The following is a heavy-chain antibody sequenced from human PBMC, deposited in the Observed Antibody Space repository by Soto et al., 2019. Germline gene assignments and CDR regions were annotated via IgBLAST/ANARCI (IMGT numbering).Heavy chain of an antibody. D-gene: IGHD1-26*01. Sequence: QVQLVQSGAEVKKPGSSVKVSCKASGGTFSSYTISWVRQAPGQGLEWMGRIIPILGIANYAQKFQGRVTITADKSTSTAYMELSSLRSEDTAVYYCAASYSGSYPIYYYYGRDVWGQGTTVTVSS. CDR1: GGTFSSYT. J-gene: IGHJ6*02. V-gene: IGHV1-69*02. CDR2: IIPILGIA. CDR3: AASYSGSYPIYYYYGRDV.